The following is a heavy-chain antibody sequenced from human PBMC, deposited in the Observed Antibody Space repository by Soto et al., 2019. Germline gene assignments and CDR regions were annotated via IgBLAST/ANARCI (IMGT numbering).Heavy chain of an antibody. D-gene: IGHD6-25*01. Sequence: ASETLSLTCTVSGGSFKSGSYSWSWIRQPPGKGLEWIGYVYHTGRTSYNPSLKSRVSISMDTSKNQFSLRLASVTAADTAFYYCGSVRPSGYVLSWGQGTLVTVSS. CDR2: VYHTGRT. CDR1: GGSFKSGSYS. CDR3: GSVRPSGYVLS. J-gene: IGHJ5*02. V-gene: IGHV4-61*01.